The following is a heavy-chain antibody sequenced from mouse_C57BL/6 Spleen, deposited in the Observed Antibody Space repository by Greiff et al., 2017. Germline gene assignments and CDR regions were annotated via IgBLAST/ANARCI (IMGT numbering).Heavy chain of an antibody. V-gene: IGHV5-4*03. D-gene: IGHD2-5*01. J-gene: IGHJ2*01. CDR1: GFTFSSYA. CDR3: ARGGTYSNYFDY. Sequence: EVMLVESGGGLVKPGGSLKLSCAASGFTFSSYAMSWVRQTPEKRLEWVATISDGGSYTYYPDNVKGRFTISRDNAKNNLYLQMSHLKSDDTAMYYCARGGTYSNYFDYWGQGTTLTVSS. CDR2: ISDGGSYT.